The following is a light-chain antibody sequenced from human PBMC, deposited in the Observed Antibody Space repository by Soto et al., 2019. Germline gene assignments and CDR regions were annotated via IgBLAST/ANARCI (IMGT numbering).Light chain of an antibody. CDR3: QQRTNWPPALT. V-gene: IGKV3-11*01. CDR1: QSVSSY. J-gene: IGKJ4*01. CDR2: DAS. Sequence: EIVLTQSPATLSLSPGERATLSCRASQSVSSYLAWYQQKPGQAPRLLIYDASNRATGIPARFSGSGSGTDFTLTISSLEPADFAVYYCQQRTNWPPALTFGGGNKVEIK.